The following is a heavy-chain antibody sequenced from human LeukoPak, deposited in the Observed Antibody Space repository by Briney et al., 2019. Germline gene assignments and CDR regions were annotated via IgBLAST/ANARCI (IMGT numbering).Heavy chain of an antibody. V-gene: IGHV3-74*01. Sequence: GGSLRLSCAASGFTFSSYWMHWVRQAPGKGLVCVSGINSDGSSTSYADSVKGRFTISRDNAKNTLYLQMNSLRAEDTAVYYCARDPTYYDILTGCFDYWGQGTLVTVSS. D-gene: IGHD3-9*01. CDR3: ARDPTYYDILTGCFDY. J-gene: IGHJ4*02. CDR2: INSDGSST. CDR1: GFTFSSYW.